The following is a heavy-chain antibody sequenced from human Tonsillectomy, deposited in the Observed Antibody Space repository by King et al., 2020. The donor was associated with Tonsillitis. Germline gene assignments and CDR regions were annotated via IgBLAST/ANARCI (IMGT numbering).Heavy chain of an antibody. CDR1: GYTFTGYD. J-gene: IGHJ3*02. CDR3: ARDLGYSGYDGAFNI. V-gene: IGHV1-2*02. CDR2: IHPNSGGT. Sequence: VQLVESGAEVKKPGASVKVSCKASGYTFTGYDIHWVRQAPGQGLEWMGWIHPNSGGTNYAQRFQGRVTMTRETSIRIAYMELSRLRSDDTAVYYCARDLGYSGYDGAFNIWGQGTMVTVSS. D-gene: IGHD5-12*01.